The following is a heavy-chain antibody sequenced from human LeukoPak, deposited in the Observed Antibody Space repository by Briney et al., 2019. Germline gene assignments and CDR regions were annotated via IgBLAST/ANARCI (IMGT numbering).Heavy chain of an antibody. D-gene: IGHD1-1*01. CDR2: INSTGGNT. V-gene: IGHV3-23*01. Sequence: GGSLRLSCAASGFTFSTYAMSWVRQAPGKGLQWVSTINSTGGNTYYANSVKGRFTISRDNSKNTLYLQMNSLRAEDTAVYYCAKDRLSGTTYIYDAFDIWGQGTMVTVSS. J-gene: IGHJ3*02. CDR1: GFTFSTYA. CDR3: AKDRLSGTTYIYDAFDI.